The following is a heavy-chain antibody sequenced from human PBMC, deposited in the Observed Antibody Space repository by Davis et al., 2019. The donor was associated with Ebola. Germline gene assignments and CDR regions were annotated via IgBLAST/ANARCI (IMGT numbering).Heavy chain of an antibody. CDR1: PFSFSSYS. V-gene: IGHV3-64D*06. CDR3: VRFWSGSI. J-gene: IGHJ4*02. Sequence: PGGSLRLSCASSPFSFSSYSMHWVRQAPGKGLEYVSAISSNGVNTYYADSVKGRFTISRDNSKNTLHLQISSLRAEDTAVYYCVRFWSGSIWGQGTLVNV. CDR2: ISSNGVNT. D-gene: IGHD3-3*01.